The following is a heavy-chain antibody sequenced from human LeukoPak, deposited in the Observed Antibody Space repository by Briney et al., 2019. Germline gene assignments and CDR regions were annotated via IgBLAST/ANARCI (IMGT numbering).Heavy chain of an antibody. CDR3: ARDSSSGTFDY. D-gene: IGHD2-15*01. CDR1: GYTFTVYY. Sequence: ASVKVSCKASGYTFTVYYMHWVRQAPGQGLEWMGRINPNSGGTNYAQKFQGRVTMTRDTSISTAYMELSRLRSDDTAVYYCARDSSSGTFDYWGQGTLVTVSS. V-gene: IGHV1-2*06. J-gene: IGHJ4*02. CDR2: INPNSGGT.